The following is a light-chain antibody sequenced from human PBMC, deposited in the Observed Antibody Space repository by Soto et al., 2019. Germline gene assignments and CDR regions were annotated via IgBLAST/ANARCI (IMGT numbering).Light chain of an antibody. J-gene: IGLJ2*01. CDR2: DDN. CDR1: SGTIANNY. CDR3: QSYDNTNLLV. Sequence: NFMLTQPHSVSESPGKTVIISCTRSSGTIANNYVQWYQQRPGSAPTAVIYDDNQRPSGVPDRFSGSIDRSSNSASLTISGLKTEDEVDYYCQSYDNTNLLVFGGGTKVTVL. V-gene: IGLV6-57*03.